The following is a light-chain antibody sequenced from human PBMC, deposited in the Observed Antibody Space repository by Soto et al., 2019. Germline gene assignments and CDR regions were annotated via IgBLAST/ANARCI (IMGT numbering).Light chain of an antibody. CDR1: QGISSY. J-gene: IGKJ1*01. CDR2: AAS. Sequence: AIRMPQSPSSLSASPGDRVTITCRASQGISSYLAWYQQKPGKAPKLLIYAASTLQSGVPSRFSGSGSGTDFTLTISCLQSEDFATYYCQQYYSYPWTFGQGTKVDIK. V-gene: IGKV1-8*01. CDR3: QQYYSYPWT.